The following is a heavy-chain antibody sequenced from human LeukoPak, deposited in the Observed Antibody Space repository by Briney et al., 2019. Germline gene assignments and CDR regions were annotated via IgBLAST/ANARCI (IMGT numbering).Heavy chain of an antibody. J-gene: IGHJ6*03. CDR2: ISSTISTI. V-gene: IGHV3-48*02. CDR1: LVTFTRDT. CDR3: ARGSDSNYGSSTYYCNCYMDV. D-gene: IGHD4-11*01. Sequence: GGCLRLSRAASLVTFTRDTTNSVREAPRERLGRGSYISSTISTIYYADSVKGRFTISRDNAKNSLYLKMNSLRDEDTAVYYCARGSDSNYGSSTYYCNCYMDVWGKGTTVTVSS.